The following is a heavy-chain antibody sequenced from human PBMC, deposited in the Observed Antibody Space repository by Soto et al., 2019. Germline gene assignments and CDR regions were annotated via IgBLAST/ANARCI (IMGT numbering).Heavy chain of an antibody. CDR2: IFPSGTT. V-gene: IGHV4-30-2*01. CDR1: GGTLNSGTYS. J-gene: IGHJ4*02. CDR3: ARGREFDS. Sequence: SETRSLTCAVSGGTLNSGTYSGNWIRQPQGKGLEWIGYIFPSGTTYYNPSLKRRGSSSKDVSKNQFSLNLRSRTAAETAVYYCARGREFDSWGQGTLVTVSS.